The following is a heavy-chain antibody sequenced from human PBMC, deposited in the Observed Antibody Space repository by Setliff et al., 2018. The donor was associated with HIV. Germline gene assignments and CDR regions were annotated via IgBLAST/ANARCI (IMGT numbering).Heavy chain of an antibody. CDR2: INPSGGST. V-gene: IGHV1-46*01. CDR1: GYTFTSYY. Sequence: ASVKVSCKASGYTFTSYYIHWVRQAPGQGLEWMGIINPSGGSTSYTQKFQGRVTMTRDTSTSTVYMELSGLRSEDTAVYYCARVAVTGRGLAYWGQGTRVTSPQ. D-gene: IGHD6-19*01. J-gene: IGHJ4*02. CDR3: ARVAVTGRGLAY.